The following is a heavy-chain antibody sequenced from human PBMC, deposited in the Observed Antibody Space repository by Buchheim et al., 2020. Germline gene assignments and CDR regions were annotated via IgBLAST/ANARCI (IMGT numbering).Heavy chain of an antibody. CDR1: GFTFSSYG. Sequence: QVQLVESGGGVVQPGRSLRLSCAASGFTFSSYGMHWVRQAPGKGLEWVAVISYDGSNKYYADSVKGRFTISRDNSKNTLYLQMNSLRAEDTAVYYCAKDPGSYYYDSSPPNYYFDYWGQGTL. D-gene: IGHD3-22*01. CDR2: ISYDGSNK. V-gene: IGHV3-30*18. CDR3: AKDPGSYYYDSSPPNYYFDY. J-gene: IGHJ4*02.